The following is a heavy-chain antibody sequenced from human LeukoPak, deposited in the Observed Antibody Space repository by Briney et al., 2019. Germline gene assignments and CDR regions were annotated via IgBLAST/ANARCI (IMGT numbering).Heavy chain of an antibody. J-gene: IGHJ6*02. CDR2: ISSNGGST. CDR1: GFTFSSYA. D-gene: IGHD1-26*01. V-gene: IGHV3-64D*09. Sequence: GGSLRLSCSASGFTFSSYAMHWVRQAPGKGLEYVSAISSNGGSTYYADSVKGRFTISRDNSKNTLYLQMSSLRAEDTAVYYCVKFMAGATYYYYYGMDVWGQGTTVTVSS. CDR3: VKFMAGATYYYYYGMDV.